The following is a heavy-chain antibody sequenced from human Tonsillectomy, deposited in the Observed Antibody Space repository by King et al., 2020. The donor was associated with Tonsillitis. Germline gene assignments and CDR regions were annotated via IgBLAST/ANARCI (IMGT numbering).Heavy chain of an antibody. Sequence: VQLVESGGSVVQPGRSLRLSCAASGFTFSSYAVNWVRQAPGKGLEWVAVISHDESNKFYADSVKGRFTISRDNSKKTLYLQMNNLRAEATAMYYVATLYANNWLNDYWGRGTLVTVSS. V-gene: IGHV3-30-3*01. CDR3: ATLYANNWLNDY. CDR1: GFTFSSYA. D-gene: IGHD2/OR15-2a*01. CDR2: ISHDESNK. J-gene: IGHJ4*02.